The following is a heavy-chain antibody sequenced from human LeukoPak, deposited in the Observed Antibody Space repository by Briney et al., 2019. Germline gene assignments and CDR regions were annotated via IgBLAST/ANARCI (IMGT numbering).Heavy chain of an antibody. CDR3: ARQRQYCSGGSCYYLSRSYFQH. J-gene: IGHJ1*01. Sequence: SETLSLTCAVYGGSFSGYYWSWIRQPPGKGLEWIGEINHSGSTNYNPSLKSRVTISVDTSKNQFSLKLSSVTAADTAVYYCARQRQYCSGGSCYYLSRSYFQHWGQGTLVTVSS. D-gene: IGHD2-15*01. CDR1: GGSFSGYY. V-gene: IGHV4-34*01. CDR2: INHSGST.